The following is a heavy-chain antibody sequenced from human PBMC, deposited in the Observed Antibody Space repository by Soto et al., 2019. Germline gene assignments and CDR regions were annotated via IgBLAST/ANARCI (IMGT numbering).Heavy chain of an antibody. D-gene: IGHD3-22*01. Sequence: QVQLVQSGAEVKKPGSSVKVSCKASGGTFGNYGISWVRQAPGQGLEWMGGILPRLGLTKSAQRFQGRVTFTADESTNTAYMELRNLGSEDTAVFYCARDRYYDDTGLYYESADWGQGTLVTVSS. CDR1: GGTFGNYG. J-gene: IGHJ4*02. CDR3: ARDRYYDDTGLYYESAD. V-gene: IGHV1-69*01. CDR2: ILPRLGLT.